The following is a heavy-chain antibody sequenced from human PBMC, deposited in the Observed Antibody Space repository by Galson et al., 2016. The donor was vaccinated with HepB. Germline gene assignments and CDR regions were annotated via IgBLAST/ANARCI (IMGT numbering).Heavy chain of an antibody. CDR1: GFTFSDYS. D-gene: IGHD4-11*01. J-gene: IGHJ4*02. V-gene: IGHV3-21*01. CDR3: VRNLFTGGADYSVDY. Sequence: SLRLSCAASGFTFSDYSMNWVRQAPGKGLEWVSSISPSSDYIYHADSVKGRFTISRDNAKKSLYLQMSSLRGDDTAIYYCVRNLFTGGADYSVDYRGQGTPVTVSA. CDR2: ISPSSDYI.